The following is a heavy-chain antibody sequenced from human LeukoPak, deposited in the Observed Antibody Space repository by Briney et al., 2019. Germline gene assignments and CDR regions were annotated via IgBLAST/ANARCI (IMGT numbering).Heavy chain of an antibody. CDR1: GYTFTSYG. J-gene: IGHJ4*02. CDR2: ISAYNGNT. Sequence: ASVKVSCKASGYTFTSYGISWGRQAPGQGLEWMGWISAYNGNTNYAQKLQGRVTMTTDTSTSTAYMELRSLRSDDTAVYYCARDLSYYYGSSGYYYDYWGQGTLVTVSS. D-gene: IGHD3-22*01. CDR3: ARDLSYYYGSSGYYYDY. V-gene: IGHV1-18*01.